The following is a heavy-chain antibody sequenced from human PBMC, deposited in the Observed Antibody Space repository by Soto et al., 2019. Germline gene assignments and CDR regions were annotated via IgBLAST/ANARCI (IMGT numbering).Heavy chain of an antibody. J-gene: IGHJ6*03. CDR2: IYPGDSDT. V-gene: IGHV5-51*01. Sequence: GESLKISCKGSGYSFTSYWIGWVRQMPGKGLEWMGIIYPGDSDTRYSPSFQGQVTISADKSISTAYLQWSSLKASDTAMYYCARTNYGSGSYLYYYYMDVWGKGTTVTVSS. D-gene: IGHD3-10*01. CDR1: GYSFTSYW. CDR3: ARTNYGSGSYLYYYYMDV.